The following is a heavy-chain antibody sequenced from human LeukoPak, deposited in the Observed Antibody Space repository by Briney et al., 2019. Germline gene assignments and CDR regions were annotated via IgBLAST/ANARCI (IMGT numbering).Heavy chain of an antibody. D-gene: IGHD3-3*01. V-gene: IGHV1-2*02. CDR1: GYTFTGHF. CDR2: IKPKSGAT. J-gene: IGHJ4*02. Sequence: ASVKVSCKTSGYTFTGHFMNWVRQAPEQGREWMGWIKPKSGATAYAQKFQGRVTMTRDTAINTAYFEVSGLTPDDTAVYYCARVREWEEISGAIPDYFDYWGQGTLITVSS. CDR3: ARVREWEEISGAIPDYFDY.